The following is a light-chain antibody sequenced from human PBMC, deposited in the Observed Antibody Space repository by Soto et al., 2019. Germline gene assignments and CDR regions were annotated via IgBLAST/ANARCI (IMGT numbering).Light chain of an antibody. CDR1: QSVSSY. CDR2: GAS. V-gene: IGKV3-11*01. CDR3: QQRSNSPRT. J-gene: IGKJ4*02. Sequence: EIVLTQSPATLSLSPGERATLSCRSSQSVSSYLAWYQQKPGQAPRLLIYGASNRATGIPARFSGSGSGTDFTLTISSLEPEDFAVYYCQQRSNSPRTFGRGTKVDIK.